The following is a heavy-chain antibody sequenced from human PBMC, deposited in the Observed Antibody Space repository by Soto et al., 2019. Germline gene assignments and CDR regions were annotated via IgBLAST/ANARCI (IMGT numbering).Heavy chain of an antibody. D-gene: IGHD3-10*01. V-gene: IGHV1-69*01. J-gene: IGHJ3*02. CDR3: ARGITMVRVVINACDI. Sequence: QVQLVQSGAEVKKPGSSVKVSCKASGGTFSSYAISWVRQAPGQGLEWMGGIIPIFGTANYAQKFQGRVTITADESTSTAYMELSSLRSEDTAVYYCARGITMVRVVINACDIWGQGPMVTVSS. CDR2: IIPIFGTA. CDR1: GGTFSSYA.